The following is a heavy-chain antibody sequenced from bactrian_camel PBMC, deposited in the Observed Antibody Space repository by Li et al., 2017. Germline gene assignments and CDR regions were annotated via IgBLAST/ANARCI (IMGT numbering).Heavy chain of an antibody. V-gene: IGHV3-3*01. CDR1: GNNQRCYD. CDR2: VFVYDNST. Sequence: HVQLVESGGGSVQAGGSLRLSCSASGNNQRCYDMGWFRQGPGKESEAVAAVFVYDNSTYYTDSVKGRFTISRDDARKTVYLQMNDLKPEDNAVYYCAADPVTRVWDGDDLPGSDRYNHWGQGTQVTVS. CDR3: AADPVTRVWDGDDLPGSDRYNH. J-gene: IGHJ4*01. D-gene: IGHD2*01.